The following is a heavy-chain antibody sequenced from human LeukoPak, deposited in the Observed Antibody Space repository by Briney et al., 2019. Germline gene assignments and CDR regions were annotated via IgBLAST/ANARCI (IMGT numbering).Heavy chain of an antibody. CDR3: ARDGIAAAGKRGYFDY. Sequence: GGSLRLSCAASGFTFSSYAMSWVRQAPGKGLEWVSAISGSGGSTYYADSVKGRFTISRDNSKNTLYLQMNSLRAEDTAVYYCARDGIAAAGKRGYFDYWGQGTLVTVSS. V-gene: IGHV3-23*01. CDR1: GFTFSSYA. J-gene: IGHJ4*02. CDR2: ISGSGGST. D-gene: IGHD6-13*01.